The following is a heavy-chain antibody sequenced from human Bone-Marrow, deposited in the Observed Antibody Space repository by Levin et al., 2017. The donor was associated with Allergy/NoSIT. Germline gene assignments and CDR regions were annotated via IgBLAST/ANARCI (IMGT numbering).Heavy chain of an antibody. J-gene: IGHJ6*02. D-gene: IGHD2-8*01. Sequence: SETLSLTCSVSGDSITSYYWNWIRKLPGKGLEWIGYTYYSGSTKYNPSLQSRVTISLDTSRTQFSLQLTSVTAADTAIYYCAKLNAKTRNFYYYGMDVWGPGTTVIVSS. CDR1: GDSITSYY. V-gene: IGHV4-59*08. CDR3: AKLNAKTRNFYYYGMDV. CDR2: TYYSGST.